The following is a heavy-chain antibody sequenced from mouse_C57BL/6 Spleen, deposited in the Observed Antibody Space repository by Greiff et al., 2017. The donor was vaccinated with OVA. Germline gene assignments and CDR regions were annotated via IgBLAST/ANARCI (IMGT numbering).Heavy chain of an antibody. Sequence: EVQVVESGGGLVKPGGSLKLSCAASGFTFSDYGMHWVRQAPEKGLEWVAYISSGSSTIYYADTVKGQFTISRDNANNTLFLQMTSLRSEDTAMYYCARPSSYYAMDYWGQGTSVTVSS. CDR1: GFTFSDYG. CDR2: ISSGSSTI. D-gene: IGHD1-1*01. J-gene: IGHJ4*01. CDR3: ARPSSYYAMDY. V-gene: IGHV5-17*01.